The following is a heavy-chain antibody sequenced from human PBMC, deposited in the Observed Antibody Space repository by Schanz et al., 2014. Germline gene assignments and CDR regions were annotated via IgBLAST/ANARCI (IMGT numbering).Heavy chain of an antibody. V-gene: IGHV1-46*01. CDR3: ARGRGFYDY. D-gene: IGHD3-10*01. CDR1: GYTLSAYS. J-gene: IGHJ4*02. Sequence: QVQLVQSGTQVKKPGASVKVSCKASGYTLSAYSLHWVRQAPGQGLEWMGIINPSEGGTSFPQKFKDRLTMTRDTSTSTAYMELSSLTSEDTAVHYCARGRGFYDYWGQGTLXTVSS. CDR2: INPSEGGT.